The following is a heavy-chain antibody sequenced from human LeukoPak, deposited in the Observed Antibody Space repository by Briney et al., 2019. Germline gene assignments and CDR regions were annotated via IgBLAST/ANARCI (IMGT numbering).Heavy chain of an antibody. CDR2: ISAYNGNT. CDR1: GYTFTSYG. J-gene: IGHJ3*02. V-gene: IGHV1-18*01. D-gene: IGHD3-10*01. Sequence: ASVKVSCKASGYTFTSYGISWVRQAPGQGLEWMGWISAYNGNTNYAQKLQGRVTMTTDTSTSTAYMKLRSLRSDDTAVYYCARVGFRGPDGNAFDIWGQGTMVTVSS. CDR3: ARVGFRGPDGNAFDI.